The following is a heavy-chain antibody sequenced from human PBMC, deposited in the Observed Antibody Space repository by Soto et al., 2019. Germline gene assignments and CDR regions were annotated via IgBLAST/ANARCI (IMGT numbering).Heavy chain of an antibody. CDR1: GFTFTSYA. D-gene: IGHD1-26*01. J-gene: IGHJ4*02. CDR2: ISGSGGST. CDR3: AKDISGSYYDYFDY. V-gene: IGHV3-23*01. Sequence: GGSLRLSCVASGFTFTSYAMNWVRQAPGKGLEWVSAISGSGGSTYYADSVKGRFTISRDNSKNTLYLQMNSLRAEDTAVYYCAKDISGSYYDYFDYWGQGTLVTVS.